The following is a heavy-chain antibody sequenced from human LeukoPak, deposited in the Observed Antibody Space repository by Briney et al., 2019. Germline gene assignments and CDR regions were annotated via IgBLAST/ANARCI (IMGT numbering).Heavy chain of an antibody. V-gene: IGHV1-69*01. Sequence: ASVKVSCKVSGGTFSNYAISWVRQAPGQGLEWMGGIIPNFEIAKFAQKFQGRVTITAGESTSTAYMELSSLRSEDTAVYYCARGQVWQWQDYWGQGTLVTVSS. CDR2: IIPNFEIA. CDR1: GGTFSNYA. CDR3: ARGQVWQWQDY. J-gene: IGHJ4*02. D-gene: IGHD6-19*01.